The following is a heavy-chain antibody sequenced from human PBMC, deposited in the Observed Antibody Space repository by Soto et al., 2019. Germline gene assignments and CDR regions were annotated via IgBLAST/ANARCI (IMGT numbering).Heavy chain of an antibody. V-gene: IGHV1-18*01. Sequence: QVQLVQSGAEVKKPGASVKVSCKASGYTFTSYGISWVRQAPGQGLEWMGWISPDNGNTNYAQKLQGRVTMTTDTSTSTAYMEVRSLRSADTAVYYCATFYVKSYYYGMDVWGQGTTVTVSS. CDR2: ISPDNGNT. J-gene: IGHJ6*02. CDR1: GYTFTSYG. CDR3: ATFYVKSYYYGMDV. D-gene: IGHD3-16*01.